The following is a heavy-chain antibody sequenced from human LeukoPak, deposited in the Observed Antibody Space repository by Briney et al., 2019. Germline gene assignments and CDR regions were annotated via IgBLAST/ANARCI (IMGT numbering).Heavy chain of an antibody. CDR1: GYTFTGYY. D-gene: IGHD3-10*01. CDR3: ARGGPLLWFGELSYYYMDV. Sequence: SVKVSCKASGYTFTGYYMHWVRQAPGQGLEWMGGIIPIFGTANYAQKFQGRVTITADESTSTAYMELSSLRSEDTAVYYCARGGPLLWFGELSYYYMDVWGKGTTVTISS. V-gene: IGHV1-69*13. J-gene: IGHJ6*03. CDR2: IIPIFGTA.